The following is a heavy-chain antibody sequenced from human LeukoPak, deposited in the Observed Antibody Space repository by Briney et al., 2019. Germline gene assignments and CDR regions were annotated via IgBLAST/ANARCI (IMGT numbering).Heavy chain of an antibody. V-gene: IGHV3-23*01. CDR2: ISDSGSST. D-gene: IGHD6-13*01. Sequence: GGSLRLSCAASGFTFSSYAMSWVRQAPGKGLEWVSTISDSGSSTYYADSVKGRFTISRDTSKNTLYLQMNSLRADDTAVYYCAKGSRWYWFDPWGQGTLVTVSS. J-gene: IGHJ5*02. CDR3: AKGSRWYWFDP. CDR1: GFTFSSYA.